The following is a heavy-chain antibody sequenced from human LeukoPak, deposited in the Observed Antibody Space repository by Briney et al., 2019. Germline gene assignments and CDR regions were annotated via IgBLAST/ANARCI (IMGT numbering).Heavy chain of an antibody. V-gene: IGHV2-5*02. D-gene: IGHD1-20*01. Sequence: SGPTLVKPTELLTLTCTFSGFSLSTSGVGVGWIRQPPGKALEYLALIYWDDDKRYNPFLKSRLAITKVTSANQVVLIMTNMDPVDTATYYCAHRLGGYNWDDGTLDYWGQGALVTVPS. CDR1: GFSLSTSGVG. CDR3: AHRLGGYNWDDGTLDY. CDR2: IYWDDDK. J-gene: IGHJ4*02.